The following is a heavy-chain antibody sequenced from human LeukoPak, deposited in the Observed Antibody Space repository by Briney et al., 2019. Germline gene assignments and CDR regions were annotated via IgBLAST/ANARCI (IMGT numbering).Heavy chain of an antibody. CDR2: ISYDGSNK. CDR1: GFTFSSYA. J-gene: IGHJ4*02. D-gene: IGHD6-19*01. CDR3: ARSKRDSSGWLTFDY. V-gene: IGHV3-30-3*01. Sequence: GRSLRLSCAASGFTFSSYAMHWVRQAPGKGLDLVAVISYDGSNKYYADSVKGRFTIYRENSKNTLYLQMNSLRAEDTAVYYCARSKRDSSGWLTFDYWGQGTLVTVSS.